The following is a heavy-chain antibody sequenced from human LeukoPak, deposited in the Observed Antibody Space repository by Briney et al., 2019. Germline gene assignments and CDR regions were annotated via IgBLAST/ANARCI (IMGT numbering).Heavy chain of an antibody. CDR2: MNPNSGNT. CDR1: GYTFTSYD. CDR3: ARGPNDYSNYDVAHSYYYYMDV. D-gene: IGHD4-11*01. V-gene: IGHV1-8*01. Sequence: ASVKVSCKASGYTFTSYDINWVRQATGQGLEWMGWMNPNSGNTGYAQKFQGRVTMTRNTSISTAYMELSSLRSEDTAVYYCARGPNDYSNYDVAHSYYYYMDVWGKGTTVTVSS. J-gene: IGHJ6*03.